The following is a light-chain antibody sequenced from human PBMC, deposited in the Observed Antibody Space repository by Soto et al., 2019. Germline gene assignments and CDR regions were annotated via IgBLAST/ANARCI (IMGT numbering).Light chain of an antibody. CDR1: QSVSTF. Sequence: EIVLTQSPATLSLSPGERATLSCRASQSVSTFLAWYQHKPGQAPRLLIYDASNRATGIPDRFRGSGSGTDFTLTISSLEPEDFAVYYCQHYKTWPLAFGGGTKVEIK. CDR3: QHYKTWPLA. J-gene: IGKJ4*01. V-gene: IGKV3-11*01. CDR2: DAS.